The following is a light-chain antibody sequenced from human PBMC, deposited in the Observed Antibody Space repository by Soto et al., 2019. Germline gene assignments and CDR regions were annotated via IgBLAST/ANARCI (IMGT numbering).Light chain of an antibody. CDR3: LQPNTYPHT. Sequence: DIQMTQSPSSLSASVEDRVTISCRASHGINNHLGWFQHKRGKAPKRLISAASSLQSGVPSRLSGSGSGTEFTLPISGLQTEDFAAYYCLQPNTYPHTFGQGTKLEI. CDR1: HGINNH. CDR2: AAS. J-gene: IGKJ2*01. V-gene: IGKV1-17*01.